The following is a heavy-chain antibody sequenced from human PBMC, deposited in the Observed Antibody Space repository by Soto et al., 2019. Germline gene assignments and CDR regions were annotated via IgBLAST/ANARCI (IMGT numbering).Heavy chain of an antibody. J-gene: IGHJ4*02. CDR2: LKPDGSQK. D-gene: IGHD3-22*01. CDR3: ARSHLYYDSSGYPDY. V-gene: IGHV3-7*05. Sequence: PGGSLRLSCAASGFTFSSYWMSWVRQAPGKGLEWVANLKPDGSQKWYVDSVKGRFTISRDNAKNSLYLQMNSLRAEDTAVYYCARSHLYYDSSGYPDYWGQGTLVTVSS. CDR1: GFTFSSYW.